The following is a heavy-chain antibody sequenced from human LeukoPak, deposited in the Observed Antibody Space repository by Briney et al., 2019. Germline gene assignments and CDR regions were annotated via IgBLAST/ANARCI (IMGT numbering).Heavy chain of an antibody. D-gene: IGHD3-9*01. CDR3: ARGSRPVYNLLTGKRYFDY. CDR1: GYTFTSYD. J-gene: IGHJ4*02. CDR2: MNPNSGNT. V-gene: IGHV1-8*03. Sequence: VASVKVSCKASGYTFTSYDINWVRQATGQGLEWMGWMNPNSGNTGYAQKFQGRVTITRNTSISTAYMELSSLRSEDTAVYYCARGSRPVYNLLTGKRYFDYWGQGTLLTVSS.